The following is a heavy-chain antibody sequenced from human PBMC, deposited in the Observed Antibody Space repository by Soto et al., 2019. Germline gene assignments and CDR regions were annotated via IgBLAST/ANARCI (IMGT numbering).Heavy chain of an antibody. D-gene: IGHD3-3*01. CDR3: AKGSYDFWSPYYFDS. CDR2: ITWNSRVL. J-gene: IGHJ4*02. CDR1: GLNFDDFA. V-gene: IGHV3-9*01. Sequence: EVQLVESGGRLVQPGRSLRLSCGGTGLNFDDFAMHWVRQAPGKGLEWVSGITWNSRVLAYADSVKGRFTISRDNARNSLSLQMDSLRDEHSALFYCAKGSYDFWSPYYFDSWGQGTPVTVSS.